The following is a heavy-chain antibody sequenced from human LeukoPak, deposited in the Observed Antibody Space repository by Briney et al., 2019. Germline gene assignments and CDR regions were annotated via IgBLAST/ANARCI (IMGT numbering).Heavy chain of an antibody. Sequence: GGSLRLSCAASGFTFSSYWMHWVRQAPGKGLVWVSRINSVGTSTTYADSVKGRFTISRDNAKNTLYLQMSSLRAEDTAVYYCARDYEQWRYFDNWGQGTLVTVSS. CDR2: INSVGTST. CDR3: ARDYEQWRYFDN. CDR1: GFTFSSYW. D-gene: IGHD6-19*01. V-gene: IGHV3-74*01. J-gene: IGHJ4*02.